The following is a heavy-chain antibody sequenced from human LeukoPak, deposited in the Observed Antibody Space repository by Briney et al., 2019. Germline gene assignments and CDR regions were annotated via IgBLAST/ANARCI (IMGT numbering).Heavy chain of an antibody. V-gene: IGHV3-7*01. J-gene: IGHJ4*02. CDR1: GFSFSAYW. D-gene: IGHD2-15*01. CDR2: INPAGTET. Sequence: GGSLRLSCAASGFSFSAYWMTWVRQAPGTGLEWVANINPAGTETYYVDPVKGPFTISRDNAKNLRYLQMNSLRAEDTAVYYCARFGYVAAVDLWGQGTLVTVSS. CDR3: ARFGYVAAVDL.